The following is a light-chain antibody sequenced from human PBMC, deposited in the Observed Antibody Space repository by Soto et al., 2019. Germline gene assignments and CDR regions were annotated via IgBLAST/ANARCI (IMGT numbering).Light chain of an antibody. J-gene: IGKJ5*01. CDR3: QQYHQWPIT. V-gene: IGKV3-15*01. Sequence: ERVLTQSQDTQSVSPGETATLSCRASQSLYTNLAWYQQKPGQTPRVLIYAASTRATGIPGRFTGIGSGTEFTLTISSLQSEDFAAYYCQQYHQWPITFGQGTRLEI. CDR1: QSLYTN. CDR2: AAS.